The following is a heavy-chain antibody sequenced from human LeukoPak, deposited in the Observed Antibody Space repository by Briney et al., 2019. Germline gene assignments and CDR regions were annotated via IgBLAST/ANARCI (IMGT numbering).Heavy chain of an antibody. CDR1: GFTFSSYA. CDR3: AKGEAAFRAYYFDY. D-gene: IGHD1-26*01. CDR2: ISYDGSNK. Sequence: GGSLRLSCAASGFTFSSYAMHWVRQAPGKGLEWVAVISYDGSNKYYADSVKGRFTISRDNSKNTLYLQMNSLRAEDTAVYYCAKGEAAFRAYYFDYWGQGTLVTVSS. V-gene: IGHV3-30-3*01. J-gene: IGHJ4*02.